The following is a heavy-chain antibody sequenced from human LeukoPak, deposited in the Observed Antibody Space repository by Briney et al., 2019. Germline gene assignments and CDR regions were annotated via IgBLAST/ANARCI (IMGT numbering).Heavy chain of an antibody. V-gene: IGHV3-23*01. CDR1: GFTFSSHA. CDR3: AKWKYSNSGIDDY. J-gene: IGHJ4*02. Sequence: GGSLRLSCAASGFTFSSHAMSWVRQVLRKGREWVSVISGSGDNTYYADSVKGRFTISRDNSKNMLYLQMNSLRAEDTAVYYCAKWKYSNSGIDDYWGQGTLVTVSS. D-gene: IGHD6-6*01. CDR2: ISGSGDNT.